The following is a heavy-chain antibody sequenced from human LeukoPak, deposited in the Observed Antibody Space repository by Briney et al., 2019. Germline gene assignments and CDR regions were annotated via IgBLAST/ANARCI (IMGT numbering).Heavy chain of an antibody. J-gene: IGHJ6*02. CDR2: IYHSGRT. CDR3: ARDRVAMVRGTIYYYYGMDV. V-gene: IGHV4-30-2*01. Sequence: SQTLSLTCAVSGGSITRGGYSWSWIRQPPGKGLEWIGYIYHSGRTYYNPSLKSRVTISVDRSKNQFSLKLSSVTAADTAVYYCARDRVAMVRGTIYYYYGMDVWGQGTTVTVSS. D-gene: IGHD3-10*01. CDR1: GGSITRGGYS.